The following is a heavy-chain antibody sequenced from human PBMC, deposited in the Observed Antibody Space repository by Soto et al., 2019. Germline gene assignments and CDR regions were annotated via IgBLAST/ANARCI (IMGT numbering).Heavy chain of an antibody. CDR2: INPSGGST. CDR3: ASDYDFWSGYRPDYYYYGMDV. CDR1: GYTFTSYY. V-gene: IGHV1-46*01. J-gene: IGHJ6*02. Sequence: ASVKVSCKASGYTFTSYYMHWVRQAPGQGLEWMGIINPSGGSTSYAQKFQGRDTMTRDTSTSTVYMELSSLRSEDTAVYYCASDYDFWSGYRPDYYYYGMDVWGQGTTVTVSS. D-gene: IGHD3-3*01.